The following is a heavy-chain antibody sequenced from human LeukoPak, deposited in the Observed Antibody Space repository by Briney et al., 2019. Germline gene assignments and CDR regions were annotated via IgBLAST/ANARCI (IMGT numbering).Heavy chain of an antibody. J-gene: IGHJ4*02. D-gene: IGHD3-22*01. CDR1: GFTFISFA. CDR3: AKHSHDGSAPYYEVQFDS. Sequence: PGGSLRLSCAASGFTFISFAMSWVRQAPGKGLEWVSTISRTGVATYYVNSVKGRFTISRDNSKNTVYLQMNSLRAEDTAVYYCAKHSHDGSAPYYEVQFDSWGQGTLVTVSS. V-gene: IGHV3-23*01. CDR2: ISRTGVAT.